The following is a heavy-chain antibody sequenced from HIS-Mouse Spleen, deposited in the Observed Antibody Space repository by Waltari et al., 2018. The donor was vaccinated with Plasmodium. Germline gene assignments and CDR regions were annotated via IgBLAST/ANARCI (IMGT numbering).Heavy chain of an antibody. Sequence: EVQLVESGGGLVKPGGSLRLACAASGFTFSSSSLNWVRQAPGKGLEWVSSISSSSSYIYYADSVKGRFTISRDNAKNSLYLQMNSLRAEDTAVYYCARVGATDAFDIWGQGTMVTVSS. CDR3: ARVGATDAFDI. D-gene: IGHD1-26*01. CDR1: GFTFSSSS. CDR2: ISSSSSYI. V-gene: IGHV3-21*01. J-gene: IGHJ3*02.